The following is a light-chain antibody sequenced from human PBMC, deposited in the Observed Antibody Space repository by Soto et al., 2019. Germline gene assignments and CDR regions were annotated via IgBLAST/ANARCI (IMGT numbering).Light chain of an antibody. CDR2: GAS. V-gene: IGKV3D-15*01. Sequence: EIVMTQSPPTLSVSPGERATLSCRASQSVSSNLAWYQQKPGQAPRLLIYGASTRATGIPARFSGSGAGTEFTLTISSLQSEDFAVYYCQQYNSWPPLTFGGGTKVEIK. J-gene: IGKJ4*01. CDR3: QQYNSWPPLT. CDR1: QSVSSN.